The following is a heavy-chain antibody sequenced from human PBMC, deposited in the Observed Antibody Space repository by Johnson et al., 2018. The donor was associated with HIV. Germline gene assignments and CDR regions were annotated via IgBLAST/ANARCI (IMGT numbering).Heavy chain of an antibody. J-gene: IGHJ3*02. Sequence: QVQLVESGGGVVQPGRSLRLSCAASGFTFSSYAMHWVRQAPGKGLEWVAVISYDGSNKYYADSVKGRFTISRDNSKNTLYLQMNSLRAEDTAVYYCAKDVAQSGGDCYISPPVAFDIWGQGTMVTVSS. V-gene: IGHV3-30-3*01. CDR3: AKDVAQSGGDCYISPPVAFDI. CDR2: ISYDGSNK. CDR1: GFTFSSYA. D-gene: IGHD2-21*01.